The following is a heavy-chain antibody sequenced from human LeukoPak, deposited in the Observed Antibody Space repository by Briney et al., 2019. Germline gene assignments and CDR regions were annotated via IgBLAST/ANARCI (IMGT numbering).Heavy chain of an antibody. CDR2: IYYSGST. CDR1: GGSISSSSYY. J-gene: IGHJ6*02. D-gene: IGHD5-18*01. V-gene: IGHV4-39*01. Sequence: SETLSLTCTVSGGSISSSSYYWGWIRQPPGKGLEWIGSIYYSGSTYYNPSLKSRVTISVDTSKNQFSLKLSSVTAADTAVYYCARAARIQPYGMDVWGQGTTVTVSS. CDR3: ARAARIQPYGMDV.